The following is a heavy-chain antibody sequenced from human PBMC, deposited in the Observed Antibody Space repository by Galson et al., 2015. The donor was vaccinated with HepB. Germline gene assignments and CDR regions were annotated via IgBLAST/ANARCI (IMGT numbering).Heavy chain of an antibody. V-gene: IGHV3-48*01. CDR2: ISSSGNTI. Sequence: SLRLSCAASGFTLSSYSINWVRQAPGKGLEWVSYISSSGNTIDYADSVKGRFTISRDNAKNSLYLQMNSLRAEDTAVYYCARGRGYSYGYSDYWGQGNLVIVSS. D-gene: IGHD5-18*01. CDR1: GFTLSSYS. J-gene: IGHJ4*02. CDR3: ARGRGYSYGYSDY.